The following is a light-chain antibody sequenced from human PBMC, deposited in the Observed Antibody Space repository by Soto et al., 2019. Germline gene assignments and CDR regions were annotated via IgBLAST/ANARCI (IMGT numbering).Light chain of an antibody. Sequence: QSVLTQVPSVSAAPGQKVTITCSGSNSNIGRQDVSWYQQLPGTAPKLLIYDNSKRPSGIPDRFSGSKSGTSATLGITGLQTGDEADYYCGTWDSSLSGGVFGGGTKVTVL. CDR2: DNS. V-gene: IGLV1-51*01. CDR1: NSNIGRQD. CDR3: GTWDSSLSGGV. J-gene: IGLJ2*01.